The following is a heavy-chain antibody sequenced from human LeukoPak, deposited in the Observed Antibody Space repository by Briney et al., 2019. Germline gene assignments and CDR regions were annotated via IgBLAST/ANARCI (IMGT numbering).Heavy chain of an antibody. Sequence: GRSLRLSCAASGFTFSSYAMHWVRQAPGKGLEWVAVISYDGSNKYYADSVKGRFTIPRDNSKNTLYLQMNSLRAEDTAVYYCARDLAAVGYFDYWGQGTLVTVSS. CDR1: GFTFSSYA. D-gene: IGHD6-25*01. V-gene: IGHV3-30-3*01. J-gene: IGHJ4*02. CDR2: ISYDGSNK. CDR3: ARDLAAVGYFDY.